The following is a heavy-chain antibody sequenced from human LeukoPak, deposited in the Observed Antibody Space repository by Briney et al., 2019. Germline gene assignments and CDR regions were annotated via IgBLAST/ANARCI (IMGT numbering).Heavy chain of an antibody. CDR3: ARLTGPKLRYFNWLLYFDY. D-gene: IGHD3-9*01. Sequence: SETLSLTCTVSGGSISSSSYYWGWISQPPGKGLEWIGCMYYSGSTYYSPSPKSRVTMSVDTSKNQLSLKLSSVTAADTAVYYCARLTGPKLRYFNWLLYFDYWGQGTLVTVSS. J-gene: IGHJ4*02. V-gene: IGHV4-39*01. CDR2: MYYSGST. CDR1: GGSISSSSYY.